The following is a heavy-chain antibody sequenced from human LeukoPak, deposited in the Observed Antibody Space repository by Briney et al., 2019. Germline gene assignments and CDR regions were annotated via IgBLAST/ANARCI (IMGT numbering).Heavy chain of an antibody. CDR3: TKRRISFSGQGAH. V-gene: IGHV3-48*04. J-gene: IGHJ4*02. CDR2: ISSSSDSI. CDR1: GFTFSTYG. Sequence: GGSLRLSCAASGFTFSTYGITWVRPAPGKGLEWISYISSSSDSIKYADSLKGRFTSSRDNAKNALYLQMNRLRAEDPAVYYCTKRRISFSGQGAHWAQGTLDSVS. D-gene: IGHD5-12*01.